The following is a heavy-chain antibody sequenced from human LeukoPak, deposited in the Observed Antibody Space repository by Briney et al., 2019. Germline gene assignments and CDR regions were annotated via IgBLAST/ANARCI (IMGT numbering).Heavy chain of an antibody. CDR1: GFTFSRNV. Sequence: GSSLRLSCAASGFTFSRNVMHWVRQAPGKGLEWVALISYDGNNKFYADSVKGRFTISRDNSRNTVYLQMNSLSGGDAAVYSCARGGIPTGPYYYFYYIDVWGKGTAVTVSS. D-gene: IGHD3-10*01. CDR3: ARGGIPTGPYYYFYYIDV. J-gene: IGHJ6*03. CDR2: ISYDGNNK. V-gene: IGHV3-30*01.